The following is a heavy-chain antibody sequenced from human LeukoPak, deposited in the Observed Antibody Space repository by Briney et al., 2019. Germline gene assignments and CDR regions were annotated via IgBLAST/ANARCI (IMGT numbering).Heavy chain of an antibody. CDR2: IWYDGSNK. J-gene: IGHJ4*02. V-gene: IGHV3-33*01. D-gene: IGHD3-10*01. CDR1: GFTFSSYG. Sequence: PGGSLRLSCAASGFTFSSYGMHWVRQAPGKGLEWVAVIWYDGSNKYYADSVKGRFTISRDNSKNTLYLQMNSLRAEDTAVYYCARVHYYGSGSHVVFDYWGQGTLVTVSS. CDR3: ARVHYYGSGSHVVFDY.